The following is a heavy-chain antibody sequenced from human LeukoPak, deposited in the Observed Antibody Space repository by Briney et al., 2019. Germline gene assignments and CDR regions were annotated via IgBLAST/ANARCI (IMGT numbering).Heavy chain of an antibody. CDR2: INHSGST. J-gene: IGHJ4*02. D-gene: IGHD3-22*01. Sequence: SETLSLTCAVYGGSFSGYYWTWLRQPPGKGLEWIAEINHSGSTNYNSSLKSRVTISVDTSKNQFSLKLSSVTAADTAVYYCARGLDYYDSSGYRLPALGYWGQGTLVTVSS. V-gene: IGHV4-34*01. CDR3: ARGLDYYDSSGYRLPALGY. CDR1: GGSFSGYY.